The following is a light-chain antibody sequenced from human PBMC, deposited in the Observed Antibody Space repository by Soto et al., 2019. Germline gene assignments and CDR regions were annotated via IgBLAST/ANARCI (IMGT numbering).Light chain of an antibody. CDR3: RSYTIWSMV. V-gene: IGLV2-14*01. Sequence: QSVLTQPASVSGSPGQSITISCTGTSSDVGGYNYDSWYQQHPSKAPKLMIYDVSNRPSGVSNRFSGSKSGNTASLTISGLQAEDEAAYYCRSYTIWSMVFGGGTKLTVL. CDR1: SSDVGGYNY. J-gene: IGLJ2*01. CDR2: DVS.